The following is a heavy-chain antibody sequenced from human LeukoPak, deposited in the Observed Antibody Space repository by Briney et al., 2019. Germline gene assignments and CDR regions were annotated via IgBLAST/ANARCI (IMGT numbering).Heavy chain of an antibody. CDR1: GGSISSYY. CDR2: IYTSGST. V-gene: IGHV4-4*07. J-gene: IGHJ4*02. CDR3: ARSLYDFWSGYHPLGY. D-gene: IGHD3-3*01. Sequence: SETLSLTCTVSGGSISSYYWSWIRQPAGKGLEWIGRIYTSGSTNYNPSLKSQVTMSVDTSKNQFSLKLSSVTAADTAVYYCARSLYDFWSGYHPLGYWGQGTLVTVSS.